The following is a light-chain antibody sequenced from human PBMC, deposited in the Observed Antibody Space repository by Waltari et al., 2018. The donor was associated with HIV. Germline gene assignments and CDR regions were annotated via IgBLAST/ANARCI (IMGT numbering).Light chain of an antibody. CDR3: QQYKSYPLT. V-gene: IGKV1-5*03. Sequence: DTQMTQSPSTLSASVGDRVTIICRASQSISDWLAWYQQKPGRAPNLLIYQASKLKSGVPSRFSGGASGTEFTLTISGLQPEDFATYFCQQYKSYPLTFGRGTEVEIK. CDR2: QAS. J-gene: IGKJ4*02. CDR1: QSISDW.